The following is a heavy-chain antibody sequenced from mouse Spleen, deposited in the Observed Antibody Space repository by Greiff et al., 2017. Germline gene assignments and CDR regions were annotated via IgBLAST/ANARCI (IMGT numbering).Heavy chain of an antibody. J-gene: IGHJ3*01. Sequence: QVQLQQPGAELVMPGASVKLSCKASGYTFTSYWMHWVKQRPGQGLEWIGEIDPSDSYTNYNQKFKGKATLTVDKSSSTAYMQLSSLTSEDSAVYYCAKPGGSSYGFAYWGQGTLVTVSA. CDR2: IDPSDSYT. CDR1: GYTFTSYW. D-gene: IGHD1-1*01. CDR3: AKPGGSSYGFAY. V-gene: IGHV1-69*01.